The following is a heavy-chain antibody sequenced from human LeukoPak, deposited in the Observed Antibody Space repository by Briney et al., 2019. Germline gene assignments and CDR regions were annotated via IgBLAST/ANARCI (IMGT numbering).Heavy chain of an antibody. Sequence: AGGSLRLSCAASAFTFSSYWMSWVRQAPGKGLEWVANMNQDGSEKYYVDSVKGRFTIYRDNAKNSLYLQMNSLRAEDTAVYYCARGLYSAGDWGQGTLVTVSS. CDR2: MNQDGSEK. CDR1: AFTFSSYW. J-gene: IGHJ4*02. D-gene: IGHD2-2*02. CDR3: ARGLYSAGD. V-gene: IGHV3-7*04.